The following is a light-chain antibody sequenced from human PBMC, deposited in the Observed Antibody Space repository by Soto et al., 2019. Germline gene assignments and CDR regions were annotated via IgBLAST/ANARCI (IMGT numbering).Light chain of an antibody. CDR2: GES. CDR3: QPYGRLPLS. CDR1: QSLSTSF. V-gene: IGKV3-20*01. J-gene: IGKJ4*01. Sequence: EILLTQSPGTLSLSPGDRATLSCRASQSLSTSFLAWYQQKPGQTPKLLISGESIRATDIPYRFSGSGSGTDFTLAISILEPEAFAVYFCQPYGRLPLSFGGGPKVEIK.